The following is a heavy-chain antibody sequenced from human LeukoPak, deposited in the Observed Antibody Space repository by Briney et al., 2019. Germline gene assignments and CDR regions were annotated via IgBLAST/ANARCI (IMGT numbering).Heavy chain of an antibody. J-gene: IGHJ3*02. CDR1: GFTVSSFY. D-gene: IGHD3-3*01. CDR2: IYSGGST. CDR3: ARGPASTYDFWSGYLDAFDI. V-gene: IGHV3-53*01. Sequence: PGGSLRLSCAASGFTVSSFYMSWVRQAPGKGLEWVSVIYSGGSTYYADSVKGRFTISRDNSKNTLFLQMHSLRADDTAVYYCARGPASTYDFWSGYLDAFDIWGQGTMVTVSS.